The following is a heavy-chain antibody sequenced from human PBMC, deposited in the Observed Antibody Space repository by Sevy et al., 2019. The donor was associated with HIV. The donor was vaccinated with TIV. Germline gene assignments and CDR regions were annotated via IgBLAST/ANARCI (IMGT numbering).Heavy chain of an antibody. V-gene: IGHV3-30*18. J-gene: IGHJ4*02. CDR2: VSRDGITV. CDR3: AKEDSNYYYDY. CDR1: GFSFSNTG. D-gene: IGHD6-13*01. Sequence: WGSLRLSCAATGFSFSNTGMHWVRQAPGKGLEWEGIVSRDGITVFYAESVKGRFTISRDNSKSTLYLQMNSLRLEDTAVYYCAKEDSNYYYDYWGQGTLVTVSS.